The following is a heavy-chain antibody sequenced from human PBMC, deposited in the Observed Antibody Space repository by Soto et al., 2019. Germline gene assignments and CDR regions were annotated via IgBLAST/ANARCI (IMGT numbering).Heavy chain of an antibody. V-gene: IGHV1-18*04. CDR1: GYTFTTYS. CDR3: AREKFYGSSGYYVGNWYFDL. CDR2: INAFSGIT. D-gene: IGHD3-22*01. Sequence: QAQLVQSGAEVKKPGASVNVSCKASGYTFTTYSVTWMRQAPGQGLEWMGWINAFSGITKYAQNLQDRITMTTDTSTSTAYMELRSLRSEDTAIYYCAREKFYGSSGYYVGNWYFDLWGRGTLVTVSS. J-gene: IGHJ2*01.